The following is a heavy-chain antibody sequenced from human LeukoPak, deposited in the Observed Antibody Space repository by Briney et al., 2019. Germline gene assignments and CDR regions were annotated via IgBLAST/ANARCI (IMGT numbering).Heavy chain of an antibody. V-gene: IGHV3-23*01. CDR1: GFTFDDYA. Sequence: GGSLRLSCAASGFTFDDYAMHWVRQAPGKGLEWVSGISGSGGSTYYADSVKGQFTISRDNSKNTLYLQMNSLRAEDTAVYYCAKVVSPRYYYYYGMDVWGQGTTVTVSS. CDR3: AKVVSPRYYYYYGMDV. CDR2: ISGSGGST. J-gene: IGHJ6*02.